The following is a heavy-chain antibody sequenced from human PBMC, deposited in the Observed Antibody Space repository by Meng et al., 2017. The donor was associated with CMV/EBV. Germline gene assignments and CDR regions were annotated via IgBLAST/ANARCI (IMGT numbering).Heavy chain of an antibody. D-gene: IGHD5-12*01. CDR2: IYYSGST. Sequence: ESLKISCTVSGGSISSYYWSWIRQPPGKGLEWIGYIYYSGSTNYSPSLKSRVTISVDTSKNQFSLKLSSVTAADTAVYYCARDVATIGNWFDPWGQGTLVTVSS. CDR1: GGSISSYY. J-gene: IGHJ5*02. V-gene: IGHV4-59*01. CDR3: ARDVATIGNWFDP.